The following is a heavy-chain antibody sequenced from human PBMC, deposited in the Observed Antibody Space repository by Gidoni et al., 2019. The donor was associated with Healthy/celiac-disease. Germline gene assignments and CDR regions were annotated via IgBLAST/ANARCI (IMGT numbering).Heavy chain of an antibody. Sequence: EVQLVESGGGLVQPGRSLRLSCAASGFTFDDYAMHWVRQAPGKGLEWVSGISWNSGSIGYADSVKGRFTISRDNAKNSLYLQMNSLRAEDTALYYCAKDMADYCSGGSCYPFGMDVWSQGTTVTVSS. J-gene: IGHJ6*02. D-gene: IGHD2-15*01. CDR3: AKDMADYCSGGSCYPFGMDV. CDR1: GFTFDDYA. V-gene: IGHV3-9*01. CDR2: ISWNSGSI.